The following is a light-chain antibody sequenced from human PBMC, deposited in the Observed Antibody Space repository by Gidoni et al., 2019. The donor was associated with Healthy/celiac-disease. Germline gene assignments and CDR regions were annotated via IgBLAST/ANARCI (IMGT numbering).Light chain of an antibody. V-gene: IGKV4-1*01. CDR3: QQYYSTPFT. CDR1: QSVLYSSNNKNY. Sequence: DIVMTQSPDSLAGSLGERATINCKSSQSVLYSSNNKNYLAWYQQTPGQPPKLLLYWASTRESGVPDRFSGSGSGTDFTLTISSLQAEDVAVYYCQQYYSTPFTFGPGTKVDIK. CDR2: WAS. J-gene: IGKJ3*01.